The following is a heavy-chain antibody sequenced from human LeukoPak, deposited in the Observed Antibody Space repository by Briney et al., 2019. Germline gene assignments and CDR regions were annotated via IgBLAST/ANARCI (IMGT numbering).Heavy chain of an antibody. CDR2: ISGSGGTT. CDR3: AKDQYYFGSGSYPTRGPHDY. Sequence: PGGSLRLSCAASGFTFSSYAMSWVRQAPGKGLEWVSVISGSGGTTIYADSVKGRFTISRDNSKNTLYLQMNSLRAEDTAVYYCAKDQYYFGSGSYPTRGPHDYWGQGTLVTVSS. CDR1: GFTFSSYA. D-gene: IGHD3-10*01. V-gene: IGHV3-23*01. J-gene: IGHJ4*02.